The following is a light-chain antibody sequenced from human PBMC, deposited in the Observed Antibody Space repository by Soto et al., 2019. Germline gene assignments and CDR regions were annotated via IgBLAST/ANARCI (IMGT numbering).Light chain of an antibody. Sequence: DIQMTQSPSSVSASVGDRVTITCRASQGINSWLAWLQQKPGKAPKLLIYAASTLQSGVPSRFSGSGSGTDFTLTISSLQSEDFATYYCLQAVSLPLTFGGGTKVQIK. V-gene: IGKV1-12*01. CDR2: AAS. CDR3: LQAVSLPLT. J-gene: IGKJ4*01. CDR1: QGINSW.